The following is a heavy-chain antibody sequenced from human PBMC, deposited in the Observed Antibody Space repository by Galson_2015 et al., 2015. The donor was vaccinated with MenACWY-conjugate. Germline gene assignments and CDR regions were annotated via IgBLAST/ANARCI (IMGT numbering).Heavy chain of an antibody. CDR3: ARRGPGSDFWSGYYSFDY. CDR2: IYHSGST. D-gene: IGHD3-3*01. CDR1: GGSISSSNW. V-gene: IGHV4-4*02. J-gene: IGHJ4*02. Sequence: SLTCAVSGGSISSSNWWSWVRQPPGKGLEWIGEIYHSGSTNYNPSLKSRVSISVDKSKNQFSLKLSSVTAADTAVYYCARRGPGSDFWSGYYSFDYWGQETLVTVSS.